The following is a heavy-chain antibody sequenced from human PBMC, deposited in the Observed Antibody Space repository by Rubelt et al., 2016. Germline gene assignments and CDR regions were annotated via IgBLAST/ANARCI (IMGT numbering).Heavy chain of an antibody. CDR3: ARGWSQLPLDY. CDR1: GYTFTHYA. Sequence: QVQVVQSGAEVKKLGASVKVSCKASGYTFTHYAIHWVRQAPGQRLEWMGWINPNSGGTNYAQKFRGWVTMTRDTSISTAYMELSRLRSDDTAVYYCARGWSQLPLDYWGQGTLVTVSS. CDR2: INPNSGGT. J-gene: IGHJ4*02. V-gene: IGHV1-2*04. D-gene: IGHD2-15*01.